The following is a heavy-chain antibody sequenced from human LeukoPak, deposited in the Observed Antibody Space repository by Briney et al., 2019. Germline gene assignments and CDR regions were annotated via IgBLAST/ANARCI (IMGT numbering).Heavy chain of an antibody. J-gene: IGHJ4*02. D-gene: IGHD6-13*01. CDR3: ARANCQTAAVTGGHFDY. CDR2: ISYDVSRI. CDR1: GFTFSDYA. V-gene: IGHV3-30-3*01. Sequence: PGRSLRLSCPASGFTFSDYAMHWVRQAPGKGLEWVALISYDVSRIYYADAVKGRFTISRDNSKNTLYLQMNSLRIEDTAVYYCARANCQTAAVTGGHFDYWGQGTLVTVSS.